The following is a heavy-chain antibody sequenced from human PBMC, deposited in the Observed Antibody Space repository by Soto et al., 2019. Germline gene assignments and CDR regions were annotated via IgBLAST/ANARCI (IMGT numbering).Heavy chain of an antibody. CDR2: INHSGST. V-gene: IGHV4-34*01. D-gene: IGHD3-16*01. J-gene: IGHJ6*02. CDR3: ARGHYGGDGIYYYYGIDV. CDR1: GGSFSGYY. Sequence: SETLSLTCAVYGGSFSGYYWSWIRQPPGKGLEWIGEINHSGSTNYNPSLKSRVTISVDTSKNQFSLKLSSVTAADTAVYYCARGHYGGDGIYYYYGIDVWGQGTTVTVSS.